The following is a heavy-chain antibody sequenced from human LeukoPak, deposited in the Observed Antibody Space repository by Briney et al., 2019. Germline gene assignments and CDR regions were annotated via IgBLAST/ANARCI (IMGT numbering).Heavy chain of an antibody. CDR1: GFTFSSYS. CDR3: AREVSRRQLWSGYYPYDY. J-gene: IGHJ4*02. D-gene: IGHD3-3*01. Sequence: GSLRLSCAASGFTFSSYSMNWVRQAPGKGLEWVSSISSSSSYIYYADSVKGRFTISRDNAKNSLYLQMNSLRAEDTAVYYCAREVSRRQLWSGYYPYDYWGQGTLVTVSS. CDR2: ISSSSSYI. V-gene: IGHV3-21*01.